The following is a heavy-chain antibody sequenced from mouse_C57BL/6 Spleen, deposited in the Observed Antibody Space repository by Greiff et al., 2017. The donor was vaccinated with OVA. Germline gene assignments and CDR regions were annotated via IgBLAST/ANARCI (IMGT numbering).Heavy chain of an antibody. CDR3: TRGDTIYAMDY. D-gene: IGHD2-12*01. CDR1: GFTFSDAW. CDR2: IRNKANNHAS. V-gene: IGHV6-6*01. J-gene: IGHJ4*01. Sequence: EVKLMESGGGLVQPGGSMKLSCAASGFTFSDAWMDWVRQSPEQGLEWVAEIRNKANNHASYYAVSVKGRFTISRDDSKSSVYLQMNSLRAEDTGIYYCTRGDTIYAMDYWGQGTSVTVSS.